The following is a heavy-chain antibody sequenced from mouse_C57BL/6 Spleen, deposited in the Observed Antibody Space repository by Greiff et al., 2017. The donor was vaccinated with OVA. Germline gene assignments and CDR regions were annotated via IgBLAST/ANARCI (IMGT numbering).Heavy chain of an antibody. Sequence: LQESGAELVRPGASVKLSCKASGYTFTDYYINWVKQRPGQGLEWIARIYPGSGNTYYNEKFKGKATLTAEKSSSTAYMQLSSLTSEDSAVYFGARSGYAMDYWGQGTSVTVSS. V-gene: IGHV1-76*01. D-gene: IGHD3-2*02. CDR2: IYPGSGNT. CDR3: ARSGYAMDY. J-gene: IGHJ4*01. CDR1: GYTFTDYY.